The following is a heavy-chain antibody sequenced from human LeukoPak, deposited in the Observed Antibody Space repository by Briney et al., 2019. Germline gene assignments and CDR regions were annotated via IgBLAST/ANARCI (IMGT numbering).Heavy chain of an antibody. CDR1: GFTFSSYS. CDR2: IGSSSSYI. V-gene: IGHV3-21*01. Sequence: GGSLRLSCAASGFTFSSYSMNWVRQAPGKGLEWVSSIGSSSSYIYYADSVKGRFTISRDNAKNSLYLQMNSLRAEDTAVYYCARDSSKYSSGWYYFDYWGQGTLVTVSS. J-gene: IGHJ4*02. CDR3: ARDSSKYSSGWYYFDY. D-gene: IGHD6-19*01.